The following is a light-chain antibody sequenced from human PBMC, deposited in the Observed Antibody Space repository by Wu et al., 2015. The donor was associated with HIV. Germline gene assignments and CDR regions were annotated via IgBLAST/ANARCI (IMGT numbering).Light chain of an antibody. CDR1: QDINNS. J-gene: IGKJ4*01. CDR2: GTS. CDR3: QQHNSYPLS. Sequence: IQLTQSPSSLSASIGDRVTITCRASQDINNSLAWYQQKPGKTPNLLIFGTSTLQSGVSSRFSGSGSGTDFTLTINSLQPEDFATYYCQQHNSYPLSFGGGTKVEIK. V-gene: IGKV1-9*01.